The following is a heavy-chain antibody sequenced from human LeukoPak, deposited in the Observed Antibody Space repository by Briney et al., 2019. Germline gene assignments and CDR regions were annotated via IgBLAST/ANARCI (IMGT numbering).Heavy chain of an antibody. CDR3: ARGVATVTIGSDYFDY. CDR1: GGSFSGYY. D-gene: IGHD4-17*01. V-gene: IGHV4-34*01. CDR2: INHSGST. Sequence: PSETLSLTCAVYGGSFSGYYWSWIRQPPGKGLEWIGEINHSGSTNYNPSHKSRVTISVDTSKNQFSLKLSSVTAADTAVYYCARGVATVTIGSDYFDYWGQGTLVTVSS. J-gene: IGHJ4*02.